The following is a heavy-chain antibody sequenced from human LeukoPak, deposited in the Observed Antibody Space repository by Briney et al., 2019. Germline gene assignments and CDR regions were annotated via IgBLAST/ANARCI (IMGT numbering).Heavy chain of an antibody. J-gene: IGHJ6*03. Sequence: GGSLRLSCAASGFTFSNYAVSWVRQDPGKGLEWVSAISGRGDNTYYADSVRGRFTISRDNSKNSLYLQMNSLRAEDTAVYYCARDTSAFLTGYYYMDVWGKGTMVTVSS. CDR2: ISGRGDNT. V-gene: IGHV3-23*01. CDR1: GFTFSNYA. CDR3: ARDTSAFLTGYYYMDV. D-gene: IGHD2-2*01.